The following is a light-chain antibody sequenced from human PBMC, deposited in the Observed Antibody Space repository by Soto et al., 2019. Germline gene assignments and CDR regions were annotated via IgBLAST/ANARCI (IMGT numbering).Light chain of an antibody. CDR3: TSKTSSTTPYV. V-gene: IGLV2-14*01. J-gene: IGLJ1*01. CDR2: EVT. Sequence: QSALTQPASVSGSPGQSITISCTGTSSDVGAYNYVSWYQHHPGTAPKLVIYEVTDRPSGVSSRSSGSKSGNTASLTISGLQVEDEADYYCTSKTSSTTPYVFGTGTKVTVL. CDR1: SSDVGAYNY.